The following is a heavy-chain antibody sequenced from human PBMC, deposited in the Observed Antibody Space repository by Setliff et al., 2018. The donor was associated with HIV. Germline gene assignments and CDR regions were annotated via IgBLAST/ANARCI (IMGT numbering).Heavy chain of an antibody. CDR1: GFAFSSNA. Sequence: GGSLRLSCEASGFAFSSNAMSWVRQSPGKGLEWVSSLSDSGGTTFYVDSVKGRFTISRDNSKNTLYLQMSSLRVEDTAVYHCAKGPYRQWRGTDSFDIWGRGTTVTVS. V-gene: IGHV3-23*01. D-gene: IGHD6-19*01. J-gene: IGHJ3*02. CDR3: AKGPYRQWRGTDSFDI. CDR2: LSDSGGTT.